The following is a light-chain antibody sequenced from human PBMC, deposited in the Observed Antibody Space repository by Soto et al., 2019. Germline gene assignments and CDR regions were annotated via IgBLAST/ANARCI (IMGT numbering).Light chain of an antibody. CDR2: TAS. Sequence: DIQMTQSPSSLSASVGDRVTITCRASQSISSYLNWYQQKPGKAPKLLIYTASSLQSGVPLRFSGSGSGTHFTLAISSLQPEDFATYYCQQSYSAPFTFGPGTTVDIK. CDR1: QSISSY. V-gene: IGKV1-39*01. CDR3: QQSYSAPFT. J-gene: IGKJ3*01.